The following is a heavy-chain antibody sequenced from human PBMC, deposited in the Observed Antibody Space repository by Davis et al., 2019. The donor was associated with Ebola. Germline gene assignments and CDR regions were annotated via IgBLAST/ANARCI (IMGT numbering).Heavy chain of an antibody. D-gene: IGHD3-10*01. CDR3: ATGDYYGSGSYQMI. Sequence: PSETLSPPCTVPGCPISTISYYWGCIRQPPGKGLERIGSIYYSGSTYYNPSLKSRVTISVDTSKNQFSLKLSSVTAADTAVYYCATGDYYGSGSYQMIWGQGTLVTVSS. J-gene: IGHJ4*02. CDR2: IYYSGST. V-gene: IGHV4-39*01. CDR1: GCPISTISYY.